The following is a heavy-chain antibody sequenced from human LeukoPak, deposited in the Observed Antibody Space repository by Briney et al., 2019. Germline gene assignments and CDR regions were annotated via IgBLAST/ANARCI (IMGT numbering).Heavy chain of an antibody. CDR1: GASISIPY. V-gene: IGHV4-59*11. J-gene: IGHJ4*02. CDR2: IYYSGSP. CDR3: ARDTGPAGIAAAGTPFNY. D-gene: IGHD6-13*01. Sequence: SETLSLTCTVSGASISIPYWSWIRQPPGNGLEWIGYIYYSGSPNYNPSLRSRVTISVDTSKSQFSLWLSSVTAADTAVYYCARDTGPAGIAAAGTPFNYWGQGTLVTVSS.